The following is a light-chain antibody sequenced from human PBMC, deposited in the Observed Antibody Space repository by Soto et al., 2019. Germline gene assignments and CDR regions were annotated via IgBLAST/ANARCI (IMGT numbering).Light chain of an antibody. CDR1: QSVSSNY. CDR2: GAS. CDR3: QQYGRT. Sequence: EVVLTQSPGTLSLSPGERATLSCRASQSVSSNYLAWYQQKPGQAPRLLIYGASSRATGIPERFSGSGSGTDFTLTISRLEPEDFVVYYCQQYGRTFGQGTKVVIK. J-gene: IGKJ1*01. V-gene: IGKV3-20*01.